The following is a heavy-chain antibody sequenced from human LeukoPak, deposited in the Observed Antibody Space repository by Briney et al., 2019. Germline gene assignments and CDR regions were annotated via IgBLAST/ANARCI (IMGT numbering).Heavy chain of an antibody. CDR2: ISGSGGST. CDR3: AHGAMYQLDY. Sequence: GGSLRLSCAASRFTFSSYAMSWVRQAPGKGLQWVSAISGSGGSTYYADSVKGRFTISGDNSKNTLFLQMNSLRAEDTAVYYCAHGAMYQLDYWGQGTLVTVSS. D-gene: IGHD2-2*01. V-gene: IGHV3-23*01. CDR1: RFTFSSYA. J-gene: IGHJ4*02.